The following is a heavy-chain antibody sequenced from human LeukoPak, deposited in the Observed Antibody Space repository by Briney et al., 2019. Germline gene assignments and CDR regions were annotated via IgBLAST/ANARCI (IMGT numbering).Heavy chain of an antibody. CDR2: TSGSGSSI. CDR3: AKRAALVVITPPDY. CDR1: GFTFSSYA. V-gene: IGHV3-23*01. J-gene: IGHJ4*02. D-gene: IGHD3-22*01. Sequence: GGSLRLSCAASGFTFSSYAMTWVRQAPGKGLEWVSATSGSGSSIYYADSVKGRFTISRDNSKNTLSLQMNSLRAEDTAVYYCAKRAALVVITPPDYWGQGTLVTVSS.